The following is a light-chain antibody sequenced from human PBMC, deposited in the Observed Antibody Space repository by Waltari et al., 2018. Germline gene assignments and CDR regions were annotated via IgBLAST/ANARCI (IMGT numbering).Light chain of an antibody. J-gene: IGLJ2*01. CDR2: LNSDGSH. CDR3: QTWATGIRV. V-gene: IGLV4-69*01. CDR1: SGHSSPA. Sequence: QLVLTQSPSASASLGPSVKLPCTLSSGHSSPAIAWHQQQPEKGPRYLMRLNSDGSHTKGDGIPDRFSGSSSGAERYLTISSLQSEDEADYYCQTWATGIRVFGGGTKLTVL.